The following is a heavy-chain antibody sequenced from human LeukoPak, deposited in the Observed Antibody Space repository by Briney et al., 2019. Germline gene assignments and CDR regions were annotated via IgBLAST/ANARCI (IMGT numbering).Heavy chain of an antibody. V-gene: IGHV4-39*07. CDR2: TYHRGNT. D-gene: IGHD1-26*01. CDR1: GGSISSSRYY. J-gene: IGHJ5*02. Sequence: SETLSLTCTVSGGSISSSRYYWGWIRQPPGKGLEWIGTTYHRGNTYYNPSLKSRVTISVDTSKNQFSLKLTSVTAADTAVYYCARVGPSGSHNNWFDPWGQGNLVTVSS. CDR3: ARVGPSGSHNNWFDP.